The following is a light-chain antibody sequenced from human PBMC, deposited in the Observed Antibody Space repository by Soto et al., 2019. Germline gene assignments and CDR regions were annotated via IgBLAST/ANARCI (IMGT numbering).Light chain of an antibody. J-gene: IGLJ1*01. Sequence: QSALAQPRSVSGYRGQSITISCTGTSSDVGGYNYVSWYQQHPGKAPKLMIYDVSKRPSGVPDRFSGSKSGNTASLTISGLQAEDEADYYCCSYAGSYTLVFGNGTKVTVL. V-gene: IGLV2-11*01. CDR2: DVS. CDR1: SSDVGGYNY. CDR3: CSYAGSYTLV.